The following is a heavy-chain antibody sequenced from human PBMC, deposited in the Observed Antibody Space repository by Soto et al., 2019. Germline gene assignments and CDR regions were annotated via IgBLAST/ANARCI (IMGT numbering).Heavy chain of an antibody. D-gene: IGHD5-12*01. CDR3: ARPNRYGGYVAY. J-gene: IGHJ4*02. CDR2: INPNGGST. V-gene: IGHV1-46*03. Sequence: GASVKVSCKTSGYTFTSYYMHWVRQAPGQGLEWMGIINPNGGSTSYAQKFQGRVTMTRDTSTSTVYMELSSLRSEDTAVYYCARPNRYGGYVAYWGQGTLVTVSS. CDR1: GYTFTSYY.